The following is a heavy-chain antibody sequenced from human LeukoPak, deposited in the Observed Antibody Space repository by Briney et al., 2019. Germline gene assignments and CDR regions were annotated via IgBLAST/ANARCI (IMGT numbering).Heavy chain of an antibody. V-gene: IGHV1-3*01. CDR3: ARAGGRSSSWKV. D-gene: IGHD6-13*01. CDR2: INAGNGNT. CDR1: GYNFTSYA. Sequence: ASVKVSCKASGYNFTSYAMHWVRQAPGQRLEWMGWINAGNGNTKYSQKFQGRVTITRDTSASTAYMELSSLSSEDTAVYYCARAGGRSSSWKVWGQGTLVTVSS. J-gene: IGHJ4*02.